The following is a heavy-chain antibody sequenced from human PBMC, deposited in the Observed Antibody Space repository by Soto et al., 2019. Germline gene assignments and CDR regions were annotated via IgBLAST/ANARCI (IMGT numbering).Heavy chain of an antibody. CDR2: TYYRSKWSS. CDR3: ARGVSAQYDY. Sequence: QVQLQQSGPGLVKPSQTLSLTCAISGDSVSSNSDAWNWIRQSPSGGLEWLGRTYYRSKWSSDYAASVRSRITIIPDTSKNQFSLHLSSVTPEDTAVYYCARGVSAQYDYWGRGTLVTVSS. V-gene: IGHV6-1*01. J-gene: IGHJ4*02. CDR1: GDSVSSNSDA. D-gene: IGHD6-6*01.